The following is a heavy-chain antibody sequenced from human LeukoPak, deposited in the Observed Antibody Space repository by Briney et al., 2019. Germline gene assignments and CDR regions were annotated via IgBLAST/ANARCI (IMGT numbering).Heavy chain of an antibody. J-gene: IGHJ4*02. Sequence: TSQTLSLTCTVSGGSVGSGSYYWSWIRQHPGKGLEWIGFIYYSGSTFYNPSLKSRVTISIDTSKNQFSLKVSSVTAADTAVYYCARVTAVVTQPVDYWGQGTLVTVSS. V-gene: IGHV4-31*03. CDR1: GGSVGSGSYY. D-gene: IGHD4-23*01. CDR2: IYYSGST. CDR3: ARVTAVVTQPVDY.